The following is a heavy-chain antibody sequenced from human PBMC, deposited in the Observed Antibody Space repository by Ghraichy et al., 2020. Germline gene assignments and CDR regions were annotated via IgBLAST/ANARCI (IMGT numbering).Heavy chain of an antibody. Sequence: GSLRLSCAASGFIFSSYNMIWVRQAPGKGLEWVSSIRSSSSYIYYADSVKGRFTISRDNAENSLYLQMNSLRAEDTAVYYCARGGGSWQFDYWGQGTRVAVSS. J-gene: IGHJ4*02. V-gene: IGHV3-21*01. CDR2: IRSSSSYI. D-gene: IGHD1-26*01. CDR3: ARGGGSWQFDY. CDR1: GFIFSSYN.